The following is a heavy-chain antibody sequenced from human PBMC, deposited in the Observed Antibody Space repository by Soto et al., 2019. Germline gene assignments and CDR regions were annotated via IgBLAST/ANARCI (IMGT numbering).Heavy chain of an antibody. Sequence: PSETLSLTCAVSGGSISGSNWWSWVRQPPGKGLEWIGEIYHSGSTNYNPSLKSRVTISVDKSKNQFSLKLSPVTAADTAVYYCAEAYSGSYTNWFDPWGQGTLVTVS. CDR2: IYHSGST. J-gene: IGHJ5*02. V-gene: IGHV4-4*02. D-gene: IGHD1-26*01. CDR3: AEAYSGSYTNWFDP. CDR1: GGSISGSNW.